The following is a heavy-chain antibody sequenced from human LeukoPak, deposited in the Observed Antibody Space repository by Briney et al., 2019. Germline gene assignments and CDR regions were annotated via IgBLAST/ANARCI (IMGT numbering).Heavy chain of an antibody. V-gene: IGHV4-34*01. CDR1: GGSFSGYY. CDR3: ARQLLSSSRYGGWFDP. Sequence: SETLSLTCAVYGGSFSGYYWSWIRQPPGKGLGWIGEINHSGSTNYNPSLKSRVTISVDTSKNQFSLKLSSVTAADTAVYYCARQLLSSSRYGGWFDPWGQGTLVTVSS. D-gene: IGHD6-13*01. CDR2: INHSGST. J-gene: IGHJ5*02.